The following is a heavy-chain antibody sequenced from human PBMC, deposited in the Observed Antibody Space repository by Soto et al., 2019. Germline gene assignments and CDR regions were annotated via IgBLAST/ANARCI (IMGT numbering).Heavy chain of an antibody. Sequence: SVKVSFKASGYTFTSYGISWVRQAPGQGLEWMGWISAYNGNTNYAQKLQGRVTMTTDTSTSTAYMELRSLRSDDTAVYYCARDHDYGDYVLVYYYGMDVWGQGTTVTVSS. CDR3: ARDHDYGDYVLVYYYGMDV. J-gene: IGHJ6*02. CDR2: ISAYNGNT. V-gene: IGHV1-18*04. CDR1: GYTFTSYG. D-gene: IGHD4-17*01.